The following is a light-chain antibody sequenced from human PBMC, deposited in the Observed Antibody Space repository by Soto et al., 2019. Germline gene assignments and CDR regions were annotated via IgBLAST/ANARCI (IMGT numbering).Light chain of an antibody. CDR1: QSVYNTY. CDR2: GAS. CDR3: QQYGRSPLT. J-gene: IGKJ5*01. V-gene: IGKV3-20*01. Sequence: EIVLTQSPGTLSLSPGERATLSCRASQSVYNTYLAWYQQKPGQAPRLLIFGASNRATGIPDRFSGRGSGTDFTLTITRLEREDFAVYYCQQYGRSPLTFGGGTRLEIK.